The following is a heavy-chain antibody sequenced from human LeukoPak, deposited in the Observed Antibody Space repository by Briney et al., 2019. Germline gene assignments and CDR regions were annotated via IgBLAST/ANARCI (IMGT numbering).Heavy chain of an antibody. J-gene: IGHJ2*01. CDR2: IYTSGST. CDR1: GGSISNSY. CDR3: ARVFDIGRYFLP. D-gene: IGHD6-19*01. V-gene: IGHV4-4*07. Sequence: SETLFLTCTVSGGSISNSYWSWLRQPAGKGLEWIGRIYTSGSTNYNPSLKSRVTISVDTSKKQLSLKLSSVTAADTAVYSCARVFDIGRYFLPWGRGTLGTVSS.